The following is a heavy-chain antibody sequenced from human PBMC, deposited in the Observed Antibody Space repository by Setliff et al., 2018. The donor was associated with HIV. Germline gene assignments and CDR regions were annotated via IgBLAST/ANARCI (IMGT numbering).Heavy chain of an antibody. D-gene: IGHD2-15*01. V-gene: IGHV4-39*07. CDR3: ARDTLGYCSGGSCYSPGAFDI. CDR2: IYYSGST. J-gene: IGHJ3*02. CDR1: GGSISSSSYY. Sequence: LSLTCTVSGGSISSSSYYWGWIRQPPGKGLEWIGSIYYSGSTYYNPSLKSRVTISVDTSKNQFSLKLSSVTAADTAVYYCARDTLGYCSGGSCYSPGAFDIWGQGTMVTVSS.